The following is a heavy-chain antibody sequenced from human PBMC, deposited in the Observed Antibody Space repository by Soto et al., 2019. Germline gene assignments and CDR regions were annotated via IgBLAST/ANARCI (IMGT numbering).Heavy chain of an antibody. D-gene: IGHD3-10*01. V-gene: IGHV1-69*02. CDR1: GDTFNFYT. CDR3: ATSYGSGYRAFDS. J-gene: IGHJ4*02. Sequence: QXQLVQSGADVQRPGSSVRVSCKASGDTFNFYTXXWVRQAPGQGLQWMGRINPILSMSNYAPRFQGRVTMTADKSTSTAYMELSSLRSEDTAMYYCATSYGSGYRAFDSWGQGALVTVSS. CDR2: INPILSMS.